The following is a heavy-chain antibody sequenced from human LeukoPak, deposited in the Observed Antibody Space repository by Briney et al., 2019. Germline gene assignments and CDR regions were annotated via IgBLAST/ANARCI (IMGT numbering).Heavy chain of an antibody. V-gene: IGHV3-30*02. Sequence: GGSLRLSCAASGFTFSSYAMSWVRQAPGKGLEWVAFIRYDGSNEYYADSVKGRFTISRDNSKNTLYLQMNSLRAEDSAVYYCARDLTYSAWYYFDYWGQGTLVTVSS. CDR2: IRYDGSNE. CDR3: ARDLTYSAWYYFDY. CDR1: GFTFSSYA. D-gene: IGHD6-19*01. J-gene: IGHJ4*02.